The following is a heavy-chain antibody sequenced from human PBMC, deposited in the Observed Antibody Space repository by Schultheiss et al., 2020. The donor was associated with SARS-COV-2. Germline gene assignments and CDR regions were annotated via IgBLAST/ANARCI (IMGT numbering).Heavy chain of an antibody. V-gene: IGHV4-38-2*01. CDR1: GYSISNGYY. D-gene: IGHD3-10*01. CDR3: ARASLVRGVIIWGRRDSYYYYGMDV. J-gene: IGHJ6*02. CDR2: IYHSGNT. Sequence: SQTLSLTCAVSGYSISNGYYWGWIRQPPGKGLEWIGSIYHSGNTYYNPSLKSRVTISVDTSKNQFSLKLSSVTAADTAVYYCARASLVRGVIIWGRRDSYYYYGMDVWGQGTTVTVSS.